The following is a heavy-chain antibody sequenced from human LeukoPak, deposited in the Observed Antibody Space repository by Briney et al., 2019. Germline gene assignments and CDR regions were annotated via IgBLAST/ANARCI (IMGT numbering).Heavy chain of an antibody. Sequence: GGSLRLSCAASGFTFSSYWMSWVRQAPGKGLEWVATIKQDGSEKYYVDSVKGRFTISRDNAKNSLYLQMNSLRAEDTAVYYCAELGITMIGGVWGKGTTVTISS. V-gene: IGHV3-7*01. CDR2: IKQDGSEK. J-gene: IGHJ6*04. D-gene: IGHD3-10*02. CDR1: GFTFSSYW. CDR3: AELGITMIGGV.